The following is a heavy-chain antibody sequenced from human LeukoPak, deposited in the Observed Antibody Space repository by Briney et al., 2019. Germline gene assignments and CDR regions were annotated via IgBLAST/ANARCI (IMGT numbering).Heavy chain of an antibody. Sequence: ASVNVSCKASGYTFTGYYMHWVRQAPGQGLEWMGWINPNSGDTIYAQKFQGRVTMTRDTSISTAYMELSRLTSDDTALYYCARHHYVWGSYENWGQGTLVTVSS. CDR3: ARHHYVWGSYEN. CDR1: GYTFTGYY. CDR2: INPNSGDT. J-gene: IGHJ4*02. V-gene: IGHV1-2*02. D-gene: IGHD3-16*01.